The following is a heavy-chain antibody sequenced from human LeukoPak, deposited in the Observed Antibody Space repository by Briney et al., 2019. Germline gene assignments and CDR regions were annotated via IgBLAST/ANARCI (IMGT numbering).Heavy chain of an antibody. Sequence: AGGSLRLSCAASGFTFSSYGMSWVRQAPGKGLEWVSAISGSGGSTYYADSVKGRFTISRDNSKNTLYLQMNSLRAEDTAVYYCAKEAEMYSGSSHFDYWGQGTLVTVSS. CDR3: AKEAEMYSGSSHFDY. CDR1: GFTFSSYG. CDR2: ISGSGGST. J-gene: IGHJ4*02. V-gene: IGHV3-23*01. D-gene: IGHD1-26*01.